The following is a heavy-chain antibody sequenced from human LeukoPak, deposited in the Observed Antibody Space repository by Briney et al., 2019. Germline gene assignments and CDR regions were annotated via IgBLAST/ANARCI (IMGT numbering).Heavy chain of an antibody. CDR2: IIPIFGTA. J-gene: IGHJ4*02. CDR3: ANLRGLLRYFDWLPDADY. CDR1: GGTFSSYA. D-gene: IGHD3-9*01. V-gene: IGHV1-69*13. Sequence: SVKVSCKASGGTFSSYAISWVRQAPGQGLEWMGGIIPIFGTANYAQKFQGRVTITADESTSTAYMELSSLRSEDTAVYYCANLRGLLRYFDWLPDADYWGQGTLVTVSS.